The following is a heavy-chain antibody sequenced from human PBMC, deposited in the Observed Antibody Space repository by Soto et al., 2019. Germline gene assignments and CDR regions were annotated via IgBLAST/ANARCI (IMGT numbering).Heavy chain of an antibody. CDR3: ARAETSGIHYFDY. D-gene: IGHD6-13*01. CDR1: GDSVNSYY. V-gene: IGHV4-59*02. CDR2: VYYSGST. Sequence: QVQLQESGPGLVKPSETLSLTCTVTGDSVNSYYWSWMRQPPGKGLECMGYVYYSGSTNYNPSLNSRVTTSVDTSNNQISLRLKSVTAAETAVDYCARAETSGIHYFDYWGQGSLVTVSS. J-gene: IGHJ4*02.